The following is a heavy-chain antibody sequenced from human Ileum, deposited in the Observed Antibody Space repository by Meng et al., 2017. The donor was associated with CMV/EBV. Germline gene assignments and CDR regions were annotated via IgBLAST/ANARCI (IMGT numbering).Heavy chain of an antibody. Sequence: TFSRYVISWVRQAPGQGLEWMGGIIPIFGTANYAQKFQGRVTITTDESTSTAYMELSSLRSEDTAVYYCAREPYCSSTSCYRNWFDPWGQGTLVTVSS. V-gene: IGHV1-69*05. CDR1: TFSRYV. J-gene: IGHJ5*02. D-gene: IGHD2-2*02. CDR3: AREPYCSSTSCYRNWFDP. CDR2: IIPIFGTA.